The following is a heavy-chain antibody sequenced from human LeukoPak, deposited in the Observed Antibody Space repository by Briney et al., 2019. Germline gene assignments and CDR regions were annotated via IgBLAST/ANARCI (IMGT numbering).Heavy chain of an antibody. CDR3: ARYLLTNNWFDP. D-gene: IGHD2-2*01. V-gene: IGHV4-38-2*02. Sequence: PSETLSLTCTVSGYSISSGYYWGWIRQPPGKGLEWIGSIYHSGSTNYNPSLKSRVTISVDKSKNQFSLKLSSVTAADTAVYYCARYLLTNNWFDPWGQGTLVTVSS. CDR1: GYSISSGYY. CDR2: IYHSGST. J-gene: IGHJ5*02.